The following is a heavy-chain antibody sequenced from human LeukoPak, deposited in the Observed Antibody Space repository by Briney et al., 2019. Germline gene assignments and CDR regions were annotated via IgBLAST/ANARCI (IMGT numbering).Heavy chain of an antibody. Sequence: PGGSLRLSCSASGFAFIAYWMNWVRQAPGKGPEWVANINLSGSAQYYVDSVKGRCTISRDNAKSSLYLQMNRLRVEDTAVYYCAAWGLHNYWGQGTLATVSS. D-gene: IGHD7-27*01. V-gene: IGHV3-7*01. J-gene: IGHJ4*02. CDR3: AAWGLHNY. CDR1: GFAFIAYW. CDR2: INLSGSAQ.